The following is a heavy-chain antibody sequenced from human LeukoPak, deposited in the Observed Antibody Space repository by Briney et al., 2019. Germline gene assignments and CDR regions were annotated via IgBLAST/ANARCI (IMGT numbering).Heavy chain of an antibody. J-gene: IGHJ6*04. V-gene: IGHV1-69*13. CDR1: GGTFSSYA. Sequence: SVKVSCKASGGTFSSYAIGWVRQAPGQGLEWMGGIIPIFGTANYAQKFQGRVTITADESTSTAYMELSSLRSEDTAVYYCARGSDIVVVVAAIPYYYGMDVWGKGTTVTVSS. CDR2: IIPIFGTA. D-gene: IGHD2-15*01. CDR3: ARGSDIVVVVAAIPYYYGMDV.